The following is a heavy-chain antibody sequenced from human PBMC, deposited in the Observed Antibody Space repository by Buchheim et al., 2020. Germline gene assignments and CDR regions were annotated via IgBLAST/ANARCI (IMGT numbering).Heavy chain of an antibody. CDR3: AKVFWESGDYLYWYFDL. Sequence: EVQLLESGGGLVQPGGSLRLSCAASGFTFSSYAMSWVRQAPGKGLEWVSAISGSGGSTYYADSVKGRFTLFRDNSKTTPALQMNSLRAEDTAVYYCAKVFWESGDYLYWYFDLWGRGTL. D-gene: IGHD4-17*01. CDR1: GFTFSSYA. J-gene: IGHJ2*01. CDR2: ISGSGGST. V-gene: IGHV3-23*01.